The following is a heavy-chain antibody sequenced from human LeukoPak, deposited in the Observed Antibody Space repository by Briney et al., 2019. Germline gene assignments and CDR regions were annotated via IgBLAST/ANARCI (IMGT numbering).Heavy chain of an antibody. CDR3: ARGLYYDFWSGRPFDP. V-gene: IGHV4-34*01. J-gene: IGHJ5*02. CDR2: INHSGST. Sequence: SETLSPTCAVYGGSFSGYYWSWIRQPPGKGLEWIGEINHSGSTNYNPSLKSRVTISVDTSKNQFSLKLSSVTAADTAVYYCARGLYYDFWSGRPFDPWGQGTLVTVSS. CDR1: GGSFSGYY. D-gene: IGHD3-3*01.